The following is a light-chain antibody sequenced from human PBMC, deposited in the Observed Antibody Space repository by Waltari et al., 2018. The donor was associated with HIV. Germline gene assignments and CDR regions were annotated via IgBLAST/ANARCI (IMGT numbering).Light chain of an antibody. J-gene: IGLJ1*01. CDR2: RNN. V-gene: IGLV1-47*01. Sequence: QSVLTQPPSASGTPGQRVTISCSGSSSNIGSNYGYWYQQLPGTAPKLLIYRNNQRPSGVPVRFSGSKSGSSASLAISGLRSEDEADYYCAAWDDSLSGYVFGTGTKVTVL. CDR1: SSNIGSNY. CDR3: AAWDDSLSGYV.